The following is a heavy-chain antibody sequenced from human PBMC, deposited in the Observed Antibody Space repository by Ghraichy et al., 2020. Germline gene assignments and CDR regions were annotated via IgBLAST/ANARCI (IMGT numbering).Heavy chain of an antibody. Sequence: SETLSLTCAVNGGSFSNYYWSWVRQPPGKGLEWIGESNHVGITNYNPSLKSRLTISADTSKNYVSLNLSSVTAADTAVYYCTRGTFCIGGSCWSRAFDIWGQGTVVTVSS. D-gene: IGHD2-15*01. CDR2: SNHVGIT. CDR3: TRGTFCIGGSCWSRAFDI. V-gene: IGHV4-34*01. CDR1: GGSFSNYY. J-gene: IGHJ3*02.